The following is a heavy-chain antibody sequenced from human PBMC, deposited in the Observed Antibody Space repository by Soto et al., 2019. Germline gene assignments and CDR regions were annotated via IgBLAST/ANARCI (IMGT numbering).Heavy chain of an antibody. CDR2: INSDGSTS. Sequence: EVQLVECGGSLVQPGGSLRLSCAASEFSLSSYWMHWVSHAPEKGMVWVSRINSDGSTSTYADSVKGRFTISRDKARNTLYLQLNSPRSEDTVIYYCAPTTGGTCYRGFDYWGRGTLVIVSS. V-gene: IGHV3-74*01. D-gene: IGHD6-13*01. CDR1: EFSLSSYW. CDR3: APTTGGTCYRGFDY. J-gene: IGHJ4*02.